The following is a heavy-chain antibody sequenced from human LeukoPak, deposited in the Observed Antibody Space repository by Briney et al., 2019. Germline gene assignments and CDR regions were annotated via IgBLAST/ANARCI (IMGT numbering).Heavy chain of an antibody. J-gene: IGHJ4*02. CDR3: ARDYDSSGYDPDY. CDR2: VFHSGST. D-gene: IGHD3-22*01. V-gene: IGHV4-38-2*02. CDR1: GYSISSTYY. Sequence: SETLSLTCTVSGYSISSTYYWGWIRQPPGKGLEWVGSVFHSGSTYYNPSLKSRVTISVDTSKNQFSLKLSSVTAADTAVYYCARDYDSSGYDPDYWGQGTLVTVSS.